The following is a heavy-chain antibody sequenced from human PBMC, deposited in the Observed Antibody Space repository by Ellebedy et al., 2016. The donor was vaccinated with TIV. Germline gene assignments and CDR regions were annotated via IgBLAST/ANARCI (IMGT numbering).Heavy chain of an antibody. Sequence: GGSLRLSCAASGFSFNSYWMSWVRQAPGKGLEWVANINQGGSVKYYVDSVKGRFTISRDNAKNSLYLQMNSLRIEDTAVYYCARDGSYGDYRSPTHAFVMWGQGTMVAVSS. CDR1: GFSFNSYW. D-gene: IGHD4-17*01. CDR3: ARDGSYGDYRSPTHAFVM. J-gene: IGHJ3*02. V-gene: IGHV3-7*01. CDR2: INQGGSVK.